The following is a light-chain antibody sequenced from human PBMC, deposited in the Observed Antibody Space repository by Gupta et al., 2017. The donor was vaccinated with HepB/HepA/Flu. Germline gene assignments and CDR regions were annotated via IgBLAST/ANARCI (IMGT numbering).Light chain of an antibody. CDR1: KLGDKY. CDR2: KDS. CDR3: QAWDSSNVV. Sequence: SYELPQPPSVSVSPGPPASIPCSGGKLGDKYACWDQQKPGQHPVLVIYKDSKRASGSPERFSGSNSGNTATLTISGTQAMDEADYDCQAWDSSNVVFGGGTKLTVL. J-gene: IGLJ2*01. V-gene: IGLV3-1*01.